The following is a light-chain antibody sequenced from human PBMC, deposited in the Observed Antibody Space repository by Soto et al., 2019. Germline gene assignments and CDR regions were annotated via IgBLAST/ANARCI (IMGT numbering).Light chain of an antibody. Sequence: QSALTQPASVSGSPGQSITISCTGTSSDVGAYNYVSWYQQHPGKAPKLMIYDVNNRPSGVSNRFSGSKSGNTASLTISGLQAEDEADYYCSSYTSSSPVVFGGGTKLTVL. J-gene: IGLJ2*01. CDR1: SSDVGAYNY. CDR3: SSYTSSSPVV. CDR2: DVN. V-gene: IGLV2-14*01.